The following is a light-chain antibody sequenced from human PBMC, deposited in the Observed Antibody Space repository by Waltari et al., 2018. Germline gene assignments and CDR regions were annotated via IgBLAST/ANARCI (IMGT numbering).Light chain of an antibody. CDR3: HSRVVSNVRGA. Sequence: SSELTQDPAVSVALGQTVRITCQGDSLRSYDASWYQQKPGQAPIRVIYGKYNRPPGLPDRFSGSTSGNTASLTITGAQAEDEADYYCHSRVVSNVRGAFGGGTKLTVL. V-gene: IGLV3-19*01. CDR1: SLRSYD. J-gene: IGLJ2*01. CDR2: GKY.